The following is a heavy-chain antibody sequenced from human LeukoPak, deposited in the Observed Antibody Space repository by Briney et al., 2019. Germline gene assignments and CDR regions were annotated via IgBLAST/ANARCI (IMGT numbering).Heavy chain of an antibody. V-gene: IGHV3-21*01. CDR3: ARDLYSSSSPPLDY. D-gene: IGHD6-13*01. Sequence: GGSLRLSSAASGFTFSSYSMNWVRQAPGKGLEWVSSISSSSSYIYYADSVKGRFTISRDNAKNSLYLQMNSLRAEDTAVYYCARDLYSSSSPPLDYWGQGTLVTVSS. CDR1: GFTFSSYS. CDR2: ISSSSSYI. J-gene: IGHJ4*02.